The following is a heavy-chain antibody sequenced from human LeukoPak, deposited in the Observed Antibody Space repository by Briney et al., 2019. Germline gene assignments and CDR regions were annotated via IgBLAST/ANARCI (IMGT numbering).Heavy chain of an antibody. CDR3: ARDRGGSGWYNWFDP. V-gene: IGHV1-46*01. CDR2: INPSGGST. CDR1: GYTFTSYY. Sequence: ASVKVSCKASGYTFTSYYMHWVRQAPGQGLEWMGIINPSGGSTSYAQKFQGRVTMTRDTSTSTVYMELSSLRSEDTAVYYCARDRGGSGWYNWFDPWGQGTLVNVSS. D-gene: IGHD6-19*01. J-gene: IGHJ5*02.